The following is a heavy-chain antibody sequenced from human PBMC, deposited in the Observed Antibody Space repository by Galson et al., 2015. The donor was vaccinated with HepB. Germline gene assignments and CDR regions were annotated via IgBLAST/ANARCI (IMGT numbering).Heavy chain of an antibody. CDR1: GFTFSSYA. J-gene: IGHJ2*01. Sequence: SLRLSCAASGFTFSSYAMSWVRQAPGKGLEWVSAISGSGGSTYYADSVKGRFTISRDNSKNTLYLQMNSLRAEDTAVYYCAKSSRVGWYRDWYFDLWCRGTLVTVSS. CDR2: ISGSGGST. CDR3: AKSSRVGWYRDWYFDL. D-gene: IGHD6-19*01. V-gene: IGHV3-23*01.